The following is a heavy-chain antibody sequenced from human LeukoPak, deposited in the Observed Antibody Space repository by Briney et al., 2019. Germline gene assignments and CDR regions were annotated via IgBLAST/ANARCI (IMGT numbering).Heavy chain of an antibody. CDR1: GFTFSSYA. Sequence: PGGSLRLSCAASGFTFSSYAMSWVRQAPGKGLEWVSAISGSGGSTYYADSVKGRFTISRDNSKNTLYLQMNSLRAEDTAVYYCATLTSRRYSSSSGFDYWGQGTLVTVSS. CDR3: ATLTSRRYSSSSGFDY. V-gene: IGHV3-23*01. J-gene: IGHJ4*02. D-gene: IGHD6-6*01. CDR2: ISGSGGST.